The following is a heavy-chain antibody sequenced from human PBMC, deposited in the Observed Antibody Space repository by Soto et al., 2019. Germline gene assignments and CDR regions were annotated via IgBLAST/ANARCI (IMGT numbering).Heavy chain of an antibody. CDR1: GASISGFY. J-gene: IGHJ5*02. V-gene: IGHV4-4*07. CDR3: VRDGTKTLWDWFDP. Sequence: SETLSLTCTVSGASISGFYWSWIRKSAGKGLEWIGRIYATGTTDYNPSLKSRVMMSVDTSKKQFSLKLRSVTAADTAVYYCVRDGTKTLWDWFDPWGQG. CDR2: IYATGTT. D-gene: IGHD1-1*01.